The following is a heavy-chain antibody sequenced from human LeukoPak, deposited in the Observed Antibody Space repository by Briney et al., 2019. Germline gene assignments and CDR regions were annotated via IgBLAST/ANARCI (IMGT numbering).Heavy chain of an antibody. CDR2: ISSSSSYI. Sequence: GGSLRLSCAASVFTFSSYSMNWVRQAPGKGLEWVSSISSSSSYIYYADSVKGRFTISRDNAKNSLYLQMNSLRAEDTAVYYCARDLRGYHYDSSDYYDAFDIWGQGTMVTVSS. J-gene: IGHJ3*02. CDR3: ARDLRGYHYDSSDYYDAFDI. CDR1: VFTFSSYS. V-gene: IGHV3-21*01. D-gene: IGHD3-22*01.